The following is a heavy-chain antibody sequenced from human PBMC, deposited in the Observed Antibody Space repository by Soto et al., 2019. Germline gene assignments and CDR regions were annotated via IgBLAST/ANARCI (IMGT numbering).Heavy chain of an antibody. CDR1: GFTFSSHW. CDR3: AREATYSSGRGMDV. Sequence: EVQLVESGGGSVQPGGSLRLHCAASGFTFSSHWMYWVRQAPGKGLFWVSRINSEGSSRRYVDSVNGRFTVSRDNAKNTLYLQMNSLRAEDTAVYYCAREATYSSGRGMDVWGQGTLVTVSS. CDR2: INSEGSSR. D-gene: IGHD3-22*01. V-gene: IGHV3-74*01. J-gene: IGHJ4*02.